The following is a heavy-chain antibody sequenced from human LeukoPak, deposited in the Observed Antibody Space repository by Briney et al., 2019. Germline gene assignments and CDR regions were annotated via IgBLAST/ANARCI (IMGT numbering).Heavy chain of an antibody. D-gene: IGHD6-19*01. CDR2: ISGSGGST. CDR3: AKPGYSSGWYPLDY. CDR1: GFTFSSYA. J-gene: IGHJ4*02. Sequence: GGSLRLSCAASGFTFSSYAMSWVRQAPGKGLEWVSAISGSGGSTYYADSVKGRFTISRDNSKNTLYLQMNSLRAEDTAVYYCAKPGYSSGWYPLDYWGQGTLVTVSS. V-gene: IGHV3-23*01.